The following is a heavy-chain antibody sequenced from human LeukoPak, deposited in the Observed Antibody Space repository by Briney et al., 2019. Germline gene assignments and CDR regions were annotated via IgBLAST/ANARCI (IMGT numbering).Heavy chain of an antibody. D-gene: IGHD6-6*01. CDR2: INPNSGGT. J-gene: IGHJ6*03. CDR3: ARDPHPEGSSSSYYYYYYMDV. CDR1: GYTFTGYY. V-gene: IGHV1-2*02. Sequence: GASVKVSCKASGYTFTGYYMHWVRQAPGQGLEWMGWINPNSGGTNYAQKFQGRVTMTRDTSISTAYMELSRLRSDDTAVYYCARDPHPEGSSSSYYYYYYMDVWGKGTTVTVSS.